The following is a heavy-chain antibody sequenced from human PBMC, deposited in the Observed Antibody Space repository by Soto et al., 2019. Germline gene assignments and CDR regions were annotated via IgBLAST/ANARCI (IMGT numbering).Heavy chain of an antibody. D-gene: IGHD1-20*01. V-gene: IGHV4-34*01. Sequence: TAETLSLTCAVYGGSFSGYYWSWIRQPPGKGLEWIGEINHSGSTNYNPSLKSRVTISVDTSKNQFSLKLSSVTAADTAVYYCARGPSSWSPRYNWNPFDYWGQGTLVTVSS. CDR1: GGSFSGYY. J-gene: IGHJ4*02. CDR2: INHSGST. CDR3: ARGPSSWSPRYNWNPFDY.